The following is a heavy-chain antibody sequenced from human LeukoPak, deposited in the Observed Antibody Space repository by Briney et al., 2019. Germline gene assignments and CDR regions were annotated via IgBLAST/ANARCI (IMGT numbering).Heavy chain of an antibody. CDR3: ARDGGYHSSGPFDY. Sequence: GGSLRLSCAASGFTFTSHGMHWVRQAPGKGLEWVSIIWYDGSNKYYADSVKGRFTISRDNSKNTLYLQMNSLRAEDTPVYYCARDGGYHSSGPFDYWGQGTLVTVSS. J-gene: IGHJ4*02. CDR1: GFTFTSHG. V-gene: IGHV3-33*01. CDR2: IWYDGSNK. D-gene: IGHD3-22*01.